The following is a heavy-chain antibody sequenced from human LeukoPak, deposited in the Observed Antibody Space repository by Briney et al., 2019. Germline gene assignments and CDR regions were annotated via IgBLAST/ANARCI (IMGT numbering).Heavy chain of an antibody. CDR1: GGSISSGGYY. V-gene: IGHV4-31*03. Sequence: SETLSLTCTVSGGSISSGGYYWSWIRQHPGKGLEWIGYIYYSGGTYYNPSLKSRVTISVDTSKNQFSLKLSSVTAADTAVYYCARGASYYYDSSGYSHYFDYWGQGTLVTVSS. CDR3: ARGASYYYDSSGYSHYFDY. J-gene: IGHJ4*02. D-gene: IGHD3-22*01. CDR2: IYYSGGT.